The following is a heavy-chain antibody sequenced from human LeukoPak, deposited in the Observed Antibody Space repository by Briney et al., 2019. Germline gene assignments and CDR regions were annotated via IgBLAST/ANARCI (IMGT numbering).Heavy chain of an antibody. J-gene: IGHJ5*02. CDR3: AGGRSGSYYKPNWFDP. Sequence: ASVTVSCKASGYTFTSYDINWVRQATGQGLEWMGWMNPNSGNTGYAQKFQGRVTMTRNTSISTAYMELSSLRSEDTAVYYCAGGRSGSYYKPNWFDPWGQGTLVTVSS. D-gene: IGHD3-10*01. CDR2: MNPNSGNT. V-gene: IGHV1-8*01. CDR1: GYTFTSYD.